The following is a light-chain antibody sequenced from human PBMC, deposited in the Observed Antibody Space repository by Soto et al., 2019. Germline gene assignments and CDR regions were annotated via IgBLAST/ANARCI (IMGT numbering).Light chain of an antibody. CDR2: AAS. V-gene: IGKV1-27*01. CDR3: QRYNSVPLT. J-gene: IGKJ4*01. CDR1: QGISIY. Sequence: DIQMTQSPSSLSASVGDKVTITCLASQGISIYLAWYQQKPGKVPSLLIYAASTLQSGVPSRFSGSGSGTDFTLTISSLQPEDVATYYCQRYNSVPLTFGGGTKVEI.